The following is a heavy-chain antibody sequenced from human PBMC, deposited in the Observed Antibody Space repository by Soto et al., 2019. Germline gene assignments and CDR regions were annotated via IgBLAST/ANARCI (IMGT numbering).Heavy chain of an antibody. J-gene: IGHJ5*02. D-gene: IGHD4-17*01. V-gene: IGHV4-59*01. Sequence: SETLSLTCTVSGGSISSYYWSWIRQPPGKGLEWIGYIYYSGSTNYNPSLKSRVTISVDTSKNQFSLKLSSVTAADTAVYYCARGEEGSGDYGEWFDPWGQGTLVTVSS. CDR3: ARGEEGSGDYGEWFDP. CDR2: IYYSGST. CDR1: GGSISSYY.